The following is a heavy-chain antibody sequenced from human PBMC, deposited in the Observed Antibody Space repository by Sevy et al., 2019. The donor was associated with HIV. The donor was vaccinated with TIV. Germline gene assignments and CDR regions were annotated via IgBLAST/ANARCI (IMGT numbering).Heavy chain of an antibody. D-gene: IGHD6-19*01. V-gene: IGHV4-39*02. CDR3: ARDIAVAGHYYYGMDV. CDR2: IYYSGST. CDR1: GGSISSSSYY. Sequence: SETLSLTCTVSGGSISSSSYYWGWIRQPPGKGLEWIGSIYYSGSTYYNPSLKSRVTISVDTSKNQFSLKPSSVTAADTAVYYCARDIAVAGHYYYGMDVWGQGTTVTVSS. J-gene: IGHJ6*02.